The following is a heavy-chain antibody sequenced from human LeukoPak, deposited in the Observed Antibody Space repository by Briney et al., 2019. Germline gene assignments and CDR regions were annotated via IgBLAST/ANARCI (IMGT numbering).Heavy chain of an antibody. CDR2: INTNTGNP. V-gene: IGHV7-4-1*02. CDR1: GYTFTSYA. Sequence: ASVKVSCKASGYTFTSYAMNWVRQAPGQGLEWMGWINTNTGNPTYAQGFTGRFVFSLDTSVSTAYLQISSLKAEDTAVYYCAREGGSTMVRGVTRGYYYYYYGMDVWGQGTTVTVSS. CDR3: AREGGSTMVRGVTRGYYYYYYGMDV. J-gene: IGHJ6*02. D-gene: IGHD3-10*01.